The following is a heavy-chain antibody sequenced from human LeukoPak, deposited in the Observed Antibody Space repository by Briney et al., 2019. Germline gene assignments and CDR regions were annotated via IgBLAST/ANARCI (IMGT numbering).Heavy chain of an antibody. CDR1: GFTFSSYW. Sequence: GGSLRLSFAASGFTFSSYWMSWVRQAPGKGLEWVANIKQDGSEKYYVDSVKGRFTISRDNSKNTLYLQMNSLRAEDTAVYYCAKRGSGNYYFDYWGQGTLVTVSS. CDR2: IKQDGSEK. V-gene: IGHV3-7*03. J-gene: IGHJ4*02. CDR3: AKRGSGNYYFDY. D-gene: IGHD1-26*01.